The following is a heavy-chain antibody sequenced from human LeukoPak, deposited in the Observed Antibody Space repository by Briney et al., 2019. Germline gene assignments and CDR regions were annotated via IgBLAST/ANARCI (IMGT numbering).Heavy chain of an antibody. CDR2: IKQDGSEK. Sequence: GGSLRRSCAASGFTFCSYWMSWVRQAPGKGLKWVANIKQDGSEKYYVDSVKGRFTISRDNAKNSLYLQMNSLRAEDTAVYYCARDDCSSISCYHNWFDPWGQGTLVTVSS. V-gene: IGHV3-7*01. D-gene: IGHD2-2*01. J-gene: IGHJ5*02. CDR1: GFTFCSYW. CDR3: ARDDCSSISCYHNWFDP.